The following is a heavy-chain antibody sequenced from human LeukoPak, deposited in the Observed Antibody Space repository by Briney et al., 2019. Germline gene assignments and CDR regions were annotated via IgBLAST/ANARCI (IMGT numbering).Heavy chain of an antibody. V-gene: IGHV3-9*03. CDR1: GFTFDDYA. Sequence: ETGDSSRRACAASGFTFDDYAMHWVRPAQGKRLEWVSVFSWDGGIRGYAVCVKGEFPISRDNSKYTLDLQMNSLRAEDMAIYYWAKGGGSEAFDIWGQGTMVTVSS. J-gene: IGHJ3*02. D-gene: IGHD3-16*01. CDR3: AKGGGSEAFDI. CDR2: FSWDGGIR.